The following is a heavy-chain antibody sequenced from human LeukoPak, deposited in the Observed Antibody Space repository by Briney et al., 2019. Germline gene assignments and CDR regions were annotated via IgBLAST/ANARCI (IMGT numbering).Heavy chain of an antibody. Sequence: GGSLRLSCAASGFTFSSYSMNWVRQAPGKGLEWVSYISSSSSTIYYADSVKGRFTISRDNAKNSLYLQMNSLRDEDTAVYYCARESPRGDYDSSGYYYYYYGMDVWGQGTTVTVSS. CDR2: ISSSSSTI. CDR1: GFTFSSYS. V-gene: IGHV3-48*02. J-gene: IGHJ6*02. D-gene: IGHD3-22*01. CDR3: ARESPRGDYDSSGYYYYYYGMDV.